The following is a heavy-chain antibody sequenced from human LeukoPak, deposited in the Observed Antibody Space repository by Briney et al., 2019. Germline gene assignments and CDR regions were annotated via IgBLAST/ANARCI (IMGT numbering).Heavy chain of an antibody. CDR2: IYQSGNT. V-gene: IGHV4-30-2*01. CDR1: GGSISSGYYY. D-gene: IGHD1-14*01. CDR3: ARGPRNNYFDY. Sequence: KASQTLSLTCTVSGGSISSGYYYWSWIRQPPGKGLEWIGYIYQSGNTYYNPSLESRVTISVDRSKNQFSLKLTSVTAADTAVYYCARGPRNNYFDYWGQGTLVTVSS. J-gene: IGHJ4*02.